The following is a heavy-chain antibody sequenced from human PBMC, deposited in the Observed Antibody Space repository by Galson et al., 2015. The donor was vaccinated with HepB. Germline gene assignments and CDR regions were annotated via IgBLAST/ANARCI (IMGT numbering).Heavy chain of an antibody. V-gene: IGHV3-21*01. CDR2: ISSSSYI. CDR1: GFTFSSYS. CDR3: ARLRATIRGGSDY. J-gene: IGHJ4*02. D-gene: IGHD5-12*01. Sequence: SLRLSCAASGFTFSSYSMNWVRQAPGKGLEWVSSISSSSYIYYADSVKGRFTISRDNAKNSLYLQMNSLRAEDTAVYYCARLRATIRGGSDYWGQGTLVTVSS.